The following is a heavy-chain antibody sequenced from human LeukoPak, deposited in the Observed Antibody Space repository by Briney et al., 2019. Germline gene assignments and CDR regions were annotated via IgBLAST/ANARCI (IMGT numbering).Heavy chain of an antibody. CDR2: INHSGST. Sequence: SETLSLTCTVSGGSISSSSYYWGWIRQPPGKGLEWIGEINHSGSTNYNPSLKSRVTISVDTSKNQFSLKLSSVTAADTAVYYCARGSSPGDYWGQGTLVTVSS. J-gene: IGHJ4*02. CDR3: ARGSSPGDY. V-gene: IGHV4-39*07. D-gene: IGHD6-13*01. CDR1: GGSISSSSYY.